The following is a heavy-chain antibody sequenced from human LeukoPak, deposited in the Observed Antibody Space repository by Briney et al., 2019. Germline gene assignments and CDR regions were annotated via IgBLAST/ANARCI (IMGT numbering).Heavy chain of an antibody. D-gene: IGHD6-19*01. V-gene: IGHV3-21*01. CDR3: ARPFSIAVAGTDP. Sequence: GGSLRLSCAASGFTFSSYSMNWVRQAPGKGLEWVSSISSSSSYIYYADSVKGRFTISIDSAKNSLYLQMNSLRAEDTAVYYCARPFSIAVAGTDPWGQGTLVTVSS. CDR2: ISSSSSYI. CDR1: GFTFSSYS. J-gene: IGHJ5*02.